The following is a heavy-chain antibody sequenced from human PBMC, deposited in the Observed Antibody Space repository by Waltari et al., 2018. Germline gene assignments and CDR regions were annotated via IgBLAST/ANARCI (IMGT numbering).Heavy chain of an antibody. D-gene: IGHD2-8*02. CDR1: GYTLTELS. CDR2: FDPEDGET. Sequence: QVQLVQSGAEVKKTGASVKVSCKVSGYTLTELSMHWVRQAPGKGLEWMGGFDPEDGETIYAQKCQGRVTRTEDTSTDTAYMGLSSLRSEDTAVYYCAAAGPGVDYWGQGTLVTVSS. J-gene: IGHJ4*02. V-gene: IGHV1-24*01. CDR3: AAAGPGVDY.